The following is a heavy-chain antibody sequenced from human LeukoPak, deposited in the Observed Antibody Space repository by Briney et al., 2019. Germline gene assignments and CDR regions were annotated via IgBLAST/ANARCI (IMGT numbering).Heavy chain of an antibody. CDR1: GFTFDAYA. J-gene: IGHJ6*02. CDR3: ATWAFYHSLDV. Sequence: GGSLRLSCEASGFTFDAYAMHWVRQAPGKGLEWVSLINKDGSATYYADSVKGRFTISRDNSKNSLYLQKNSLRSEDTALYYCATWAFYHSLDVWGQGTTVTVSS. CDR2: INKDGSAT. D-gene: IGHD1-26*01. V-gene: IGHV3-43*02.